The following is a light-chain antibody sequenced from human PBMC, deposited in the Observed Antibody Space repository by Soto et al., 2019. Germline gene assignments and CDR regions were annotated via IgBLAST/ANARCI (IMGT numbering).Light chain of an antibody. CDR2: DSS. Sequence: DIQLTQSPSFLSASVENRVTISCRASYDISSSLAWYQLEPGKPPKLLIYDSSTLQTGVPSRFTVSGSGRKFTLTISGLQFGDFATYFCQQLSHYPYTFGQGTKLEI. J-gene: IGKJ2*01. V-gene: IGKV1-9*01. CDR3: QQLSHYPYT. CDR1: YDISSS.